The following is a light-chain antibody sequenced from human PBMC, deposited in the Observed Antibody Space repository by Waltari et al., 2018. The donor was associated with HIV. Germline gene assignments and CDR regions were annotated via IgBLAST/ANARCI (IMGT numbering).Light chain of an antibody. CDR3: NSRDRSGYLHVL. Sequence: SFELTLGPAVSVVLGQPVRITCQGDRLRFYYVRWSQQKPGQAPVLVFYGRNNRPSGIPARFSGSRSGNTAALTITGAQAEDEADYYCNSRDRSGYLHVLFGGGTKLTVL. J-gene: IGLJ2*01. CDR2: GRN. V-gene: IGLV3-19*01. CDR1: RLRFYY.